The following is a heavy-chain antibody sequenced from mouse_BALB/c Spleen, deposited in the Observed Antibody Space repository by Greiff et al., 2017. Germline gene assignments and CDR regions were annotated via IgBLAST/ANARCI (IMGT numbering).Heavy chain of an antibody. CDR2: INPSTGYT. D-gene: IGHD1-1*01. Sequence: QVHVKQSGAELAKPGASVKMSCKASGYTFTSYWMHWVKQRPGQGLEWIGYINPSTGYTEYNQKFKDKATLTADKSSSTAYMQLSSLTSEDSAVYYCARLNYYGSSDDYWGQGTTLTVSS. J-gene: IGHJ2*01. V-gene: IGHV1-7*01. CDR3: ARLNYYGSSDDY. CDR1: GYTFTSYW.